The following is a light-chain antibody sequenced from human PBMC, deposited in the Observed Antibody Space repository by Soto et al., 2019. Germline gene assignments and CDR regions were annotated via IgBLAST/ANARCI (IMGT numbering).Light chain of an antibody. CDR3: QHYGGTPIT. V-gene: IGKV3-20*01. CDR1: QSVSRR. J-gene: IGKJ5*01. CDR2: GAS. Sequence: EIVLTQSPGTLSLSPGGRATLSCRASQSVSRRLAWYQHRPGQSPRLLMSGASMRASGVPVRFSGSGSGTSFTLTISRLEPDDFAIYYCQHYGGTPITFGLGTRLEV.